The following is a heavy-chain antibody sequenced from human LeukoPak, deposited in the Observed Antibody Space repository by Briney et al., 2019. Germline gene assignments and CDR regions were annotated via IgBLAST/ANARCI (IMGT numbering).Heavy chain of an antibody. J-gene: IGHJ4*02. V-gene: IGHV3-48*03. CDR1: GFTFSSYE. CDR3: ARDRPYYYDSSGFPYYFDY. D-gene: IGHD3-22*01. Sequence: PGGSLRLSCAASGFTFSSYEMNWVRQAPGKGLEWVSYISSSGSTIYYADSVKGRFTICRDNAKNSLYLQMSSLRAEDTAVYYCARDRPYYYDSSGFPYYFDYWGQGTLVTVSS. CDR2: ISSSGSTI.